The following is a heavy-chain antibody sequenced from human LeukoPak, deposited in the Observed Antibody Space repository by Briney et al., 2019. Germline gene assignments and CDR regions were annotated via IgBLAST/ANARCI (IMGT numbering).Heavy chain of an antibody. V-gene: IGHV4-39*01. CDR1: GGSISSSSYY. D-gene: IGHD3-9*01. CDR2: IYYSGST. J-gene: IGHJ3*02. Sequence: KPSETLSLTCTVSGGSISSSSYYWGWIRQPPGKGLEWIGSIYYSGSTYYNPSLKSRVTMSVHTSKNQFSLKLTSVTAADTAVYYCARHRRHFDISTGYYAGPLDIWGQGTKVTVSS. CDR3: ARHRRHFDISTGYYAGPLDI.